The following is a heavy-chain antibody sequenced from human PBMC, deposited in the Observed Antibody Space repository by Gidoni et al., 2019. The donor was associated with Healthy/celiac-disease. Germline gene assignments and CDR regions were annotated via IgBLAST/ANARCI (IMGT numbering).Heavy chain of an antibody. CDR3: ARDFYYDFWSGYYTVDAFDI. CDR1: GFTFSSYS. Sequence: EVPLVESGGGLVKPGGSLRLSCAASGFTFSSYSLNWVRQAPGKGLEWFSSISSSSSYIYYAASVKGRFTISRDNAKNSLYLQMNSLRAEDTAVYYCARDFYYDFWSGYYTVDAFDIWGQGTMVTVSS. J-gene: IGHJ3*02. CDR2: ISSSSSYI. D-gene: IGHD3-3*01. V-gene: IGHV3-21*01.